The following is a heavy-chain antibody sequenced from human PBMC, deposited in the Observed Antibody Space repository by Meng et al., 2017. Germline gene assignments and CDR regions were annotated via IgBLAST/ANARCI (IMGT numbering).Heavy chain of an antibody. Sequence: QPQPARPGLAPPSPTLSLIRAIVGDSVSSTGAAWNWIRQSPSRGLEWLGRAYYRSKWYHDYAESVTSRISIDPDTSKNQFSLQLRSVTPEDSAVYYCARGSYSFDSWGQRTLVTVSS. CDR3: ARGSYSFDS. V-gene: IGHV6-1*01. CDR2: AYYRSKWYH. D-gene: IGHD1-26*01. J-gene: IGHJ4*02. CDR1: GDSVSSTGAA.